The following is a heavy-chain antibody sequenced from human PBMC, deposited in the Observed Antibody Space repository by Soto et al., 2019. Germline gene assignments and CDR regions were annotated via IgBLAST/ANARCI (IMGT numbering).Heavy chain of an antibody. CDR2: VSIGGST. Sequence: DVQLLESGGGLVQPEGSLRLSCAASGFTFSSYAMGWVRQGPGKGLEWVAVVSIGGSTHYADSVRGRFTISRDNSMNTLSLQMTSLTAEATAVYFCAKRRGAGGHFDYWGQGALGTVSS. D-gene: IGHD2-15*01. CDR3: AKRRGAGGHFDY. J-gene: IGHJ4*02. CDR1: GFTFSSYA. V-gene: IGHV3-23*01.